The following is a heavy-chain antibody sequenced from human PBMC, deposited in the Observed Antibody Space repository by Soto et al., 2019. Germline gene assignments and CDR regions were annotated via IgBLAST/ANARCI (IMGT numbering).Heavy chain of an antibody. J-gene: IGHJ5*02. CDR1: GFTFNYYN. CDR2: ISSSSSTI. D-gene: IGHD3-22*01. V-gene: IGHV3-48*02. Sequence: EVQLVESGGGLVQPGGSLRLSCAASGFTFNYYNMNWVRQAPGKGLEWVSYISSSSSTIYYADSVKGRFTISRDNAKNVLYLEMNSLRDEDTAVYYCAREVGAMNHWGQGTLVTVSS. CDR3: AREVGAMNH.